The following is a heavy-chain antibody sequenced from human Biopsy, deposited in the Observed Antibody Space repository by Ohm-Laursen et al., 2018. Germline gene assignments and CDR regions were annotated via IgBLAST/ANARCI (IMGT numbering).Heavy chain of an antibody. J-gene: IGHJ4*02. D-gene: IGHD2-8*01. Sequence: SVNVSCKASSYTFTDYNIHWMRQAPGQGLEWLGYINCKTGATNYAQKFQGTVTMTRDTSISTAYLALGSLRSADTAIYYCARDPLNGHKHFDYWGQGPLVTVSS. CDR2: INCKTGAT. V-gene: IGHV1-2*02. CDR1: SYTFTDYN. CDR3: ARDPLNGHKHFDY.